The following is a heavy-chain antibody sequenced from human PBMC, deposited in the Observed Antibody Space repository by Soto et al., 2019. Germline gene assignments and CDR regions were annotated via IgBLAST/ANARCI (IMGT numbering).Heavy chain of an antibody. J-gene: IGHJ4*02. V-gene: IGHV3-48*01. CDR1: GFTFSSYT. CDR3: ARDLPGPY. CDR2: ISSGSSSRAI. Sequence: GGSLRLSCAASGFTFSSYTMNWVRQAPGKGLEWVSYISSGSSSRAIYYADSVRGRFTISRDNAKNSLYLQMNSLRVEDTAVYYCARDLPGPYWGQGTLVTVSS.